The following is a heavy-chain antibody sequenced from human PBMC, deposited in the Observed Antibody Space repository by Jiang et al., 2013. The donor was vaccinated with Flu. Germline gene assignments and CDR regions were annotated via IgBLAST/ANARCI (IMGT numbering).Heavy chain of an antibody. CDR2: IDWDDDK. CDR3: ARIPHSNPPHYYYGMDV. V-gene: IGHV2-70*01. CDR1: GFSLSTSGMC. Sequence: KPTQTLTLTCTFSGFSLSTSGMCVSWIRQPPGKALEWLALIDWDDDKYYSTSLKTRLTISKDTSKNQVVLTMTNMDPVDTATYYCARIPHSNPPHYYYGMDVWGQGTTVTVSS. J-gene: IGHJ6*02. D-gene: IGHD4-11*01.